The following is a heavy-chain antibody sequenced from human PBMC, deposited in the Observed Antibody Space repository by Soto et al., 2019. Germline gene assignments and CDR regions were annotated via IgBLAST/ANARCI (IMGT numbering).Heavy chain of an antibody. CDR1: GYSFTRFT. CDR2: INAANGYT. CDR3: ARGGGLDD. J-gene: IGHJ4*02. V-gene: IGHV1-3*01. D-gene: IGHD3-10*01. Sequence: QVQLVQSGAEVKKAGASVKVSCTASGYSFTRFTIHWVRQAPGQGLECMGWINAANGYTRYSQKFQGRVTITRDTPATTAYMDLSSLTSEDTAVYYCARGGGLDDWGQGTLITVSS.